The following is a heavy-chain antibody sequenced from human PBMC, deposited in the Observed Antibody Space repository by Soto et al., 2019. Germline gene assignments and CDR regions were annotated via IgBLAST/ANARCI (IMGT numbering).Heavy chain of an antibody. CDR2: INTNNGNT. V-gene: IGHV1-18*01. CDR1: GYTFTSYG. D-gene: IGHD2-15*01. J-gene: IGHJ3*01. Sequence: QVQLVQSGAVVKKPGASVKVSCKASGYTFTSYGIGWVRQAPGQGLEWMGWINTNNGNTNSAQRLQGRVTMTADTSTRTGYMELRSRRSDDTAIYYCARDLLGSFDVWGQGTMVTISS. CDR3: ARDLLGSFDV.